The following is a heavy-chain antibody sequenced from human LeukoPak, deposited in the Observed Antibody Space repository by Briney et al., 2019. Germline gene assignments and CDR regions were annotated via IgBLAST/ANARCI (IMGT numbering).Heavy chain of an antibody. Sequence: PSETLSLTCTVSGGSISSYYWSWIRQPPGKGLEWIGYIYYSGSTNYNPSLKSRVTISVDTSKNQFSLKLSSVTAADTAVYYCATTLFYYDNSSGYYYYYYGMDVWGQGTTVTVSS. CDR1: GGSISSYY. D-gene: IGHD3-22*01. CDR2: IYYSGST. V-gene: IGHV4-59*01. J-gene: IGHJ6*02. CDR3: ATTLFYYDNSSGYYYYYYGMDV.